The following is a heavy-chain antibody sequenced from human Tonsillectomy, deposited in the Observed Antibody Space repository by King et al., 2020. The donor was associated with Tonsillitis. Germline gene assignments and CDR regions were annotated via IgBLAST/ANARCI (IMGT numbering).Heavy chain of an antibody. D-gene: IGHD2-15*01. CDR3: ARGPKENCSGGTCYAPYYYYGMDV. CDR1: GGSFSGYY. J-gene: IGHJ6*02. Sequence: HVQLQQWGAGLLKPSETLSRTCAVYGGSFSGYYWSWIRQPPGKGLEWIGEINHSGSTNYNPSLKSRVTISVDTSKNQFSLKLSSVTDADTAVYYCARGPKENCSGGTCYAPYYYYGMDVWGQGTTVTVSS. CDR2: INHSGST. V-gene: IGHV4-34*01.